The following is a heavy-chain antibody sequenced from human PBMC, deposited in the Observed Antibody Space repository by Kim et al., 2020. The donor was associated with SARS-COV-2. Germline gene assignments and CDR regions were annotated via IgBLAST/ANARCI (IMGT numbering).Heavy chain of an antibody. CDR3: AKVIPRWLFSKIDY. CDR2: ISYDGSNK. D-gene: IGHD5-12*01. Sequence: GGSLRLSCAASGFTFSSYGMHWVRQAPGEWLEWVAVISYDGSNKYYADSVKGRFTISRDNSKNTLYLQMNSLRAEDTAVYYCAKVIPRWLFSKIDYWCQGSLVTVS. J-gene: IGHJ4*02. V-gene: IGHV3-30*18. CDR1: GFTFSSYG.